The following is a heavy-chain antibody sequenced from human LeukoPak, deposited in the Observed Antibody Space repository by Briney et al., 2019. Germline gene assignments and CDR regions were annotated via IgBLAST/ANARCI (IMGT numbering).Heavy chain of an antibody. CDR3: ARAFVTAAGFFDT. CDR2: IYAGGTT. Sequence: GGSLRLSCAASGFTVSSSYMSCVRQAPGKGLEWVSVIYAGGTTHYADSVEGRFTISRDNSVNTLYLQTNSLRTEDAAVYHCARAFVTAAGFFDTWGRGTRVTVSS. D-gene: IGHD2-2*01. J-gene: IGHJ4*02. V-gene: IGHV3-66*02. CDR1: GFTVSSSY.